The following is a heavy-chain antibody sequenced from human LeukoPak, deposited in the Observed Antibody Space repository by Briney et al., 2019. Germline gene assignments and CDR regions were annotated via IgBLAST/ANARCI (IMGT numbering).Heavy chain of an antibody. CDR2: ISYDGSKN. J-gene: IGHJ4*02. CDR3: ARAIGGYNYGYYLDY. V-gene: IGHV3-30-3*01. Sequence: LSLTCTVSGGSISSSSYYWGWIRQPPGKGLEWVALISYDGSKNYYADSVKGRFTCSRDNSKNTLYLQMNSLRGEDTAVYYCARAIGGYNYGYYLDYWGQGTLVTVSS. D-gene: IGHD3-3*01. CDR1: GGSISSSS.